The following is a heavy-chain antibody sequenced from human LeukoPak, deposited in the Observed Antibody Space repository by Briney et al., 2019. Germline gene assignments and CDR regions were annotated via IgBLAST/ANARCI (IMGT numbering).Heavy chain of an antibody. CDR2: ISWNSGSI. V-gene: IGHV3-9*01. J-gene: IGHJ6*02. CDR3: AKDQDIVDYYGMDV. D-gene: IGHD2-15*01. Sequence: QPGRSLRLSCAASGFTFDDYAMHWVRQAPGKGLEWVSGISWNSGSIGYADSVKGRFTISRDNAKNSLYLQMNSLRAEDTALYYCAKDQDIVDYYGMDVWGQGTMVTVSS. CDR1: GFTFDDYA.